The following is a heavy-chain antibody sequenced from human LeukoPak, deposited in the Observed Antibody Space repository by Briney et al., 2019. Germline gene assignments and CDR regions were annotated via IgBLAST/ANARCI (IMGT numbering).Heavy chain of an antibody. J-gene: IGHJ6*03. CDR3: ARLHYYHHYMDV. CDR1: GGSISSSSYY. Sequence: PSETLSLTCTVSGGSISSSSYYWGWIRQPPGKGLEWIGHIYYSGSTYYSPSLKSRVTISVDTSNNQFSLKVTSVTAADTAIYYCARLHYYHHYMDVWGKGTTVTVSS. CDR2: IYYSGST. V-gene: IGHV4-39*01.